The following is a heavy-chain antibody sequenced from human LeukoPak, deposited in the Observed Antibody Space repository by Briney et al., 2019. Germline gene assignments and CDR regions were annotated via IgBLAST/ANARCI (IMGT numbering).Heavy chain of an antibody. CDR2: ISSSSSYI. CDR1: GFTFSDNS. D-gene: IGHD1-26*01. J-gene: IGHJ4*02. V-gene: IGHV3-21*01. Sequence: GGSLRLSCAASGFTFSDNSMNWVRQAPGKGLEWVSSISSSSSYIFYEDSVKGRFTISRDNAKNSLYLQMNSLRVEDTGVYYCAKDQYRGIIAGGYFDYWGQGTLVTVSS. CDR3: AKDQYRGIIAGGYFDY.